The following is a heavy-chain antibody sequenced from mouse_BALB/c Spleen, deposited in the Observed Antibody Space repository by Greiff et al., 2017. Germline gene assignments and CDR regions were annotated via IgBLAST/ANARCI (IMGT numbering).Heavy chain of an antibody. CDR2: ISCYNGAT. V-gene: IGHV1S34*01. CDR3: ARWTMITTEAVDD. J-gene: IGHJ4*01. D-gene: IGHD2-4*01. Sequence: LVKPGASVKLSCKASGYSFTGYYMHWVKQSHGKSLEWLGYISCYNGATSYNQKFKGKATFTVDTSSSTAYMQFNSLTSEDSAVYYCARWTMITTEAVDDWGQGTSVTVSS. CDR1: GYSFTGYY.